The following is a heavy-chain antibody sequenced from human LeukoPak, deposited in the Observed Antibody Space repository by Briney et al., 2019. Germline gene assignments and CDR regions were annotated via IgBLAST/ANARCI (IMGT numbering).Heavy chain of an antibody. Sequence: GGSLRLSCAASGFTFSSYAMSWVRQAPGKGLEWVSAISGTVGSTYYADSVKGRFTISRDNPKNTLYLQMNSLRAEDTAVYYCAKDRGSIAVAGIDYWGQGTLVTVSS. V-gene: IGHV3-23*01. CDR2: ISGTVGST. D-gene: IGHD6-19*01. CDR1: GFTFSSYA. CDR3: AKDRGSIAVAGIDY. J-gene: IGHJ4*02.